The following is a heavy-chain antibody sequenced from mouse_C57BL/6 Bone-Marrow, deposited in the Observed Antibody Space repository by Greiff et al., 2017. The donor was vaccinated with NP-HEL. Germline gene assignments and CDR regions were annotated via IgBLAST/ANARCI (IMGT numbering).Heavy chain of an antibody. CDR2: IYPGSGST. J-gene: IGHJ2*01. D-gene: IGHD1-1*01. CDR3: ARSGYYGSRYYFDY. V-gene: IGHV1-55*01. CDR1: GYTFTSYW. Sequence: QVQLQQPGAELVKPGASVKMSCKASGYTFTSYWITWVKQRPGQGLEWIGDIYPGSGSTNYNEKFKSKATLTVDTSSSTAYRQLSSLTSEDSAVYYGARSGYYGSRYYFDYWGQGTTLTVSS.